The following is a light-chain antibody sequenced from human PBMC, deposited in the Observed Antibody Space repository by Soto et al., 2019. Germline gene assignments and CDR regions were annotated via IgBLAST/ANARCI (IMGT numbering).Light chain of an antibody. Sequence: VLTQPPSVSGAPGQRVTISCTGSSSNIGAGYDVHWYQQLPGAAPKLLIYANKNRPAGVPDRFSASKSGTSASLAITGLQAEDEADYYCQSYDSSPSGYVFGTGTKVTVL. V-gene: IGLV1-40*01. CDR3: QSYDSSPSGYV. J-gene: IGLJ1*01. CDR1: SSNIGAGYD. CDR2: ANK.